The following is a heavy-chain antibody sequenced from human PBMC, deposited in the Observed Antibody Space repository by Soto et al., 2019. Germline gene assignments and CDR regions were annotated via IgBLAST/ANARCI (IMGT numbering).Heavy chain of an antibody. CDR2: IGPYGNTI. J-gene: IGHJ4*02. CDR1: GFSFRDYF. Sequence: LRLSCAASGFSFRDYFMSWIRQAPGKGLEWVSYIGPYGNTIYYADSVKGRFTISRDDAKNSLSLHMNSLRTEDTAVYYCARDDYTYGVYWGQGTPVTVSS. CDR3: ARDDYTYGVY. D-gene: IGHD2-2*02. V-gene: IGHV3-11*01.